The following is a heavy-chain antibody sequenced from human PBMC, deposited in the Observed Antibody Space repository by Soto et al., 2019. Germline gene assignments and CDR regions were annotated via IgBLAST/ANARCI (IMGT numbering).Heavy chain of an antibody. V-gene: IGHV1-18*01. CDR2: ISAYNGNT. Sequence: GASVKVSCQAFGFTFSSDGISWGGPAPGQRLEWMGWISAYNGNTNYAQRLQGRVTMTTDTSTSTAYMELRSLRSDDTAVYYCARFCYDFWSRYYYYMDVWGKGTTVTVSS. J-gene: IGHJ6*03. CDR3: ARFCYDFWSRYYYYMDV. D-gene: IGHD3-3*01. CDR1: GFTFSSDG.